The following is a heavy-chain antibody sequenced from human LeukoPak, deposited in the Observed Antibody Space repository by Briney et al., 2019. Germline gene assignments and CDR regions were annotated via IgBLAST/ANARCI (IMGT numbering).Heavy chain of an antibody. Sequence: LGASLRLSCAASGFTFSSYRMHWVRQAPGKGLVWVSRISSDGSSTTYADSVKGRFTISRDNAKNTLYLQMNSLRAEDTAVYYCTRDRGSYHNFDYWGQGTLVTVSS. D-gene: IGHD1-26*01. CDR2: ISSDGSST. J-gene: IGHJ4*02. CDR1: GFTFSSYR. CDR3: TRDRGSYHNFDY. V-gene: IGHV3-74*01.